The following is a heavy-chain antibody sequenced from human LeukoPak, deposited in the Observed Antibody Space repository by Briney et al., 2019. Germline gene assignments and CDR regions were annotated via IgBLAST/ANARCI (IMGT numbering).Heavy chain of an antibody. CDR3: ARGGYRQKEF. D-gene: IGHD2-15*01. J-gene: IGHJ4*02. CDR2: IKPDGSEK. V-gene: IGHV3-7*01. CDR1: GFTFSTYW. Sequence: GGSLRLSCAASGFTFSTYWMTWVRQAPGKGLEWVAIIKPDGSEKWYVDSVKGRFTISRDNAKNSLYLQMNSLRVEDTAVYYCARGGYRQKEFWGQGTLVTVSS.